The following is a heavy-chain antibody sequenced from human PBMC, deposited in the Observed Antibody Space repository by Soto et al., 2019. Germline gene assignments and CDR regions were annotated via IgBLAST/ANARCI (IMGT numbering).Heavy chain of an antibody. CDR3: ARHYYGSGSYYSPGAFDI. Sequence: GESLKISCKGSGYSFASHWVAWVRQMPEKGLEWMGRIDPSDSYTNYSPSFQGHVTISADKSISTAYLQWSSLKASDTAMYYCARHYYGSGSYYSPGAFDIWGQGTMVTVSS. J-gene: IGHJ3*02. V-gene: IGHV5-10-1*01. CDR1: GYSFASHW. D-gene: IGHD3-10*01. CDR2: IDPSDSYT.